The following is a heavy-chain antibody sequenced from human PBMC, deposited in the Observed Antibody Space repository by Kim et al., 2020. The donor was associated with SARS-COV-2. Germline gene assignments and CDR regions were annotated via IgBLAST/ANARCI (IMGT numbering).Heavy chain of an antibody. Sequence: GESLKISCKGSGYSFTSYWIGWVRQMPGKGLEWMGIIYPGDSDTRYSPSFQGQVTISADKSISTAYLQWSSLKASDTAMYYCARHYRPVEMATISAFDIWGQGKMVTVSS. V-gene: IGHV5-51*01. CDR1: GYSFTSYW. CDR3: ARHYRPVEMATISAFDI. J-gene: IGHJ3*02. D-gene: IGHD5-12*01. CDR2: IYPGDSDT.